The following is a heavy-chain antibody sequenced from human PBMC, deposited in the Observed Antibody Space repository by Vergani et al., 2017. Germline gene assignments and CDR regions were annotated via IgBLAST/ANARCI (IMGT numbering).Heavy chain of an antibody. CDR2: VYYSGST. CDR3: ARVRRIYCSGGSCYEVYYYYMDV. D-gene: IGHD2-15*01. CDR1: GGSISSRSYY. V-gene: IGHV4-39*07. J-gene: IGHJ6*03. Sequence: QVQLQESGPGLVKPSETLSLTCTVSGGSISSRSYYWGWIRQPPGKGLEWIGSVYYSGSTYYNPSLKSRVTISVDTSKNQFSLKLSSVTAADTAVYYCARVRRIYCSGGSCYEVYYYYMDVWGKGP.